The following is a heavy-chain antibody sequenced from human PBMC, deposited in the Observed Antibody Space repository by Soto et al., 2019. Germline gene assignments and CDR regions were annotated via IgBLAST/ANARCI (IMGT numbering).Heavy chain of an antibody. CDR1: GFTFSNAW. CDR2: IKSKTDGGTT. J-gene: IGHJ4*02. Sequence: EVQLVESGGGLVKPGGSLRLSCAASGFTFSNAWMNWVRQAPGKGLEWVGRIKSKTDGGTTDYAAPVKGRFTISRDDSKNTLYLQMNSLKTEDTAVYYCTTLMWGCSGGSCYDYWGQGTLVTVSS. D-gene: IGHD2-15*01. V-gene: IGHV3-15*07. CDR3: TTLMWGCSGGSCYDY.